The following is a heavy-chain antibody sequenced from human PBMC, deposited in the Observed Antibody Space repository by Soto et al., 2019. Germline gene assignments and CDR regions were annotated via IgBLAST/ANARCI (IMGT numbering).Heavy chain of an antibody. V-gene: IGHV2-26*01. CDR2: IFSNDEK. Sequence: QVTLKESGPVLVKPTETLTLTCTVSGFSLSNARMGVSWIRQPPGKALEWLAHIFSNDEKSYSTSLKSRLTVSKDTSKSQVVLSMTNMDPVDPATYFCARVYYSDTSGYRDYFDYWGQGTLVTVSS. CDR3: ARVYYSDTSGYRDYFDY. J-gene: IGHJ4*02. D-gene: IGHD3-22*01. CDR1: GFSLSNARMG.